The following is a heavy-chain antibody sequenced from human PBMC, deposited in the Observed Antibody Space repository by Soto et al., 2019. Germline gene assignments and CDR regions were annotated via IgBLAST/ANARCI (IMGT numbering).Heavy chain of an antibody. J-gene: IGHJ4*02. CDR1: GFTFSSYA. V-gene: IGHV3-23*01. D-gene: IGHD1-1*01. CDR2: ISGSGGST. CDR3: AKDPPTTGTTFDY. Sequence: GGSLILSCAASGFTFSSYAMSWVRQAPGKGLEWVSAISGSGGSTYYPDSVKGRFTISRDNSKNTLFLQINGLRAEDTAVYYCAKDPPTTGTTFDYWGRGTLVTVSS.